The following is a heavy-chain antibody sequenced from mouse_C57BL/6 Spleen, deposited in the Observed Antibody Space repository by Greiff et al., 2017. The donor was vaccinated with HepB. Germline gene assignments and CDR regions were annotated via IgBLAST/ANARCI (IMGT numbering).Heavy chain of an antibody. J-gene: IGHJ2*01. CDR3: ARRALLLRDYFDY. CDR1: GYSFTGYY. CDR2: INPSTGGT. Sequence: EVKLQESGPELVKPGASVKISCKASGYSFTGYYMNWVKQSPEKSLEWIGEINPSTGGTTYNQKFKAKATLTVDKSSSTAYMQLKSLTSEDSAVYYCARRALLLRDYFDYWGQGTTLTVSS. V-gene: IGHV1-42*01. D-gene: IGHD1-1*01.